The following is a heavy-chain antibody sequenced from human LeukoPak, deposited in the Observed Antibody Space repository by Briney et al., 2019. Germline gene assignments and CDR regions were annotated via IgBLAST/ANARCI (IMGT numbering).Heavy chain of an antibody. CDR2: INPDTGDK. D-gene: IGHD2-21*02. J-gene: IGHJ4*02. CDR1: GYTFTKYH. Sequence: ASVKVSCKDSGYTFTKYHINWVRQASGQGLEWMTWINPDTGDKGYARKFQDRVTITTDTSISTAYMELSSLSSEDTAVYFCARTTSMTATGYDYWGQGTLVSVSS. V-gene: IGHV1-8*03. CDR3: ARTTSMTATGYDY.